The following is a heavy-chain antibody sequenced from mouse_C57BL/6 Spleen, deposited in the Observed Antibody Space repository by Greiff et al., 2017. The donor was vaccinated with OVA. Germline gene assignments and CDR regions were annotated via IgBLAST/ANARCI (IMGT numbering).Heavy chain of an antibody. J-gene: IGHJ2*01. CDR1: GYSFTDYN. D-gene: IGHD1-1*01. Sequence: VQLKQSGPELVKPGASVKMSCKASGYSFTDYNMNWVKQSTGKSLEWIGVINPNYGTTSYNQKFKGKATLTVDQSSSTAYMQLNSLTSEDSAVYYCARDPYGSSSPYFDYWGQGTTLTVSS. V-gene: IGHV1-39*01. CDR2: INPNYGTT. CDR3: ARDPYGSSSPYFDY.